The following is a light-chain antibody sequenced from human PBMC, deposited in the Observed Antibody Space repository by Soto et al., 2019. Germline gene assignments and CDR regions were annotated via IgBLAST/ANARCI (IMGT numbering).Light chain of an antibody. CDR1: LTIGDS. Sequence: DIQMTQSPSSLSASVGDRVTITCRASLTIGDSLSWFQQKAGKPPTLSIYGASALQSGVPARFSGSGSGTDFTLTISNMQREDFATYYCLQTYNLPRTFGQGTKV. J-gene: IGKJ1*01. V-gene: IGKV1-39*01. CDR2: GAS. CDR3: LQTYNLPRT.